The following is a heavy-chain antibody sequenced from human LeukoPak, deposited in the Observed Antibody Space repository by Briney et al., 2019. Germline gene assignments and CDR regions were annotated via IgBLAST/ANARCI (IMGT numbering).Heavy chain of an antibody. V-gene: IGHV3-30*02. D-gene: IGHD6-19*01. CDR1: GFSFSVYD. CDR2: IRKEGNNK. Sequence: GGSLRLSCAASGFSFSVYDMQWVRQAPGKGLEWVAFIRKEGNNKHYAPSVQGRFTISRDNSQNTLYLEMNSLTAEDTAVYYCAKEGSGWYYLDCWGQGTLVTVSS. CDR3: AKEGSGWYYLDC. J-gene: IGHJ4*02.